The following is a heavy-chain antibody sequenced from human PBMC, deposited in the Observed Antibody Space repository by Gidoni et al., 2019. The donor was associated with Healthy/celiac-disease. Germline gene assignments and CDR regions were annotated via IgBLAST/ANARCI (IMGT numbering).Heavy chain of an antibody. CDR2: ISSSGNTI. V-gene: IGHV3-11*01. J-gene: IGHJ6*02. D-gene: IGHD3-3*01. Sequence: QVQLVEYGGGLVKPGGSLRLSCAASGFTFSDYYMSWIRQAPGKGLGWVSYISSSGNTIYYADSVKGRFTISRDNAKNSLYLQMNSLRADDTAVYYCAGASWNLLGFLERAAGMDVWGQGTTVTVSS. CDR3: AGASWNLLGFLERAAGMDV. CDR1: GFTFSDYY.